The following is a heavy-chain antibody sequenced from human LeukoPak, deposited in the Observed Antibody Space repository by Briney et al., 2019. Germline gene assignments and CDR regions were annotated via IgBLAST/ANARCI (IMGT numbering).Heavy chain of an antibody. V-gene: IGHV4-39*02. D-gene: IGHD3-3*01. CDR1: GGSISSSSYY. Sequence: SETLSLTCTVSGGSISSSSYYWGWIRQPPGKGLEWIGSIYYSGSTYYNPSLKSRVTISVDTSKNQFSLKLSSVTAADTAVYYCARDDLNYDFWSGYPLHMDVWGKGTTVTVSS. J-gene: IGHJ6*03. CDR3: ARDDLNYDFWSGYPLHMDV. CDR2: IYYSGST.